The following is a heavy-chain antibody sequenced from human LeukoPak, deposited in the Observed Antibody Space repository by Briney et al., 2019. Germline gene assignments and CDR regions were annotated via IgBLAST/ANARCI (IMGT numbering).Heavy chain of an antibody. CDR2: INYSGST. CDR1: GGSISSYY. D-gene: IGHD4-17*01. V-gene: IGHV4-59*12. J-gene: IGHJ6*02. CDR3: ARGDGDYHYYYGMDV. Sequence: PSETLSLTCSVSGGSISSYYWSWIRQPPGKGLEWIGYINYSGSTNYNPSLKSRVTISVDKSKNQFSLKLSSVTAADTAVYYCARGDGDYHYYYGMDVWGQGTTVTVSS.